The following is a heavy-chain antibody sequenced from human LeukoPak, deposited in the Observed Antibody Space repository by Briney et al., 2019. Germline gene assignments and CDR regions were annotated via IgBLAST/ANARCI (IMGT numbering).Heavy chain of an antibody. Sequence: SQTLSLTCTVSGGSISSAGYFWSWIRQYPGSGLEWIGFIYSSGGSYYSPSLKSRVSISLDTSKNQFSLKVNSVTAADTAVYYCASRSGSFSDALDIWGQGTLVTVSS. J-gene: IGHJ3*02. D-gene: IGHD3-10*01. CDR1: GGSISSAGYF. CDR3: ASRSGSFSDALDI. V-gene: IGHV4-31*03. CDR2: IYSSGGS.